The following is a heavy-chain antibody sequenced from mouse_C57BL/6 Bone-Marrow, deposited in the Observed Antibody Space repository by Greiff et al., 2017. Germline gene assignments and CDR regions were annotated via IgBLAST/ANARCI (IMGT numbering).Heavy chain of an antibody. V-gene: IGHV1-52*01. CDR2: IDPSDSET. D-gene: IGHD1-1*01. J-gene: IGHJ1*03. CDR3: APTVVDWYFDV. CDR1: GYTFTSYW. Sequence: VQLQQPGAELVRPGSSVKLSCKASGYTFTSYWMHWVKQRPIQGLEWIGNIDPSDSETHYNQKFKDKATLTVDKSTSKVYMQLSSLKSEDSAVYYCAPTVVDWYFDVWGTGTTVTVSS.